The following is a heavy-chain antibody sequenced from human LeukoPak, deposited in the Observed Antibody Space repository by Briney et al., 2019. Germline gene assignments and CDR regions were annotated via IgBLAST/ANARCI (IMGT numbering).Heavy chain of an antibody. Sequence: GGSLRLSCAASGFTFSSYGMHWVRQAPGKGLEWVAFIRYDGSNKYYADSVKGRFTISRDNSKNTLYLQMNSLRAEDTAVYYCARDPSYCTNGVCYPLYYFDYWGQGTLVTVSS. D-gene: IGHD2-8*01. CDR2: IRYDGSNK. CDR1: GFTFSSYG. CDR3: ARDPSYCTNGVCYPLYYFDY. V-gene: IGHV3-30*02. J-gene: IGHJ4*02.